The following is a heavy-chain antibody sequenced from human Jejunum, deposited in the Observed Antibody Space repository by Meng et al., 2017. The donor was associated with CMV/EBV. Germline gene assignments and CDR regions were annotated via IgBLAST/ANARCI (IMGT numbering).Heavy chain of an antibody. Sequence: QVQLQESGPGLVRRSETVSLTCTVSGDSINNYYWSWIRQSAGKGLEWIGRFYSSDTYNYHPSLNSRVTMSLDTSKKQFSLILSSVTAADTARYYCARGPGASTREGFDHWGLGTLVTVSS. J-gene: IGHJ4*02. CDR3: ARGPGASTREGFDH. V-gene: IGHV4-4*07. CDR1: GDSINNYY. D-gene: IGHD1-26*01. CDR2: FYSSDTY.